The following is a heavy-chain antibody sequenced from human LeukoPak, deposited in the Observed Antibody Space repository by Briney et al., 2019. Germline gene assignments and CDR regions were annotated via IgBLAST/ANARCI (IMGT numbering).Heavy chain of an antibody. J-gene: IGHJ4*02. CDR2: IYYSGST. CDR3: VRVGTYVSGSYLSWLDY. CDR1: GGSISSYY. V-gene: IGHV4-59*01. Sequence: PSETLSLTCTVSGGSISSYYWSWIRRPPGKGLEWIGYIYYSGSTNYNPSLKSRVTISVDTSKNQFSLKLSSVTAADTAVYYCVRVGTYVSGSYLSWLDYWGQGTLVTVSS. D-gene: IGHD3-10*01.